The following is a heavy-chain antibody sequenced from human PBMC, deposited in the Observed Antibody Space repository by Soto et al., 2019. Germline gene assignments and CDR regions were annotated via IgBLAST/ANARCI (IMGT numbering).Heavy chain of an antibody. Sequence: QVQLQQWGAGLLKPSETLSLTCAVYGGSFSGYYWSWIRQPPGKGLEWIGEINHSGSTNYNPSLQSRVNISVDTSKNQFSLKLSSVTAADTAVYYCARQPIVVVPAAIDYWGQGTLVTVSS. CDR1: GGSFSGYY. CDR3: ARQPIVVVPAAIDY. J-gene: IGHJ4*02. V-gene: IGHV4-34*01. D-gene: IGHD2-2*01. CDR2: INHSGST.